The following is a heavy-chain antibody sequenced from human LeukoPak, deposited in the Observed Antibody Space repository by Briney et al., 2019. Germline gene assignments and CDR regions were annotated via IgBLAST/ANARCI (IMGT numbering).Heavy chain of an antibody. D-gene: IGHD2-2*03. Sequence: GASVMVSCKASGYTFTSYYMHWVRQAPGQGLEWMGIINPSGGSTSYAQKFQGRVTMTRDTSTSTVYMELSSLRSEDTAVYYCARSLRMDNWFDPWGQGTLVTVSS. V-gene: IGHV1-46*01. J-gene: IGHJ5*02. CDR3: ARSLRMDNWFDP. CDR1: GYTFTSYY. CDR2: INPSGGST.